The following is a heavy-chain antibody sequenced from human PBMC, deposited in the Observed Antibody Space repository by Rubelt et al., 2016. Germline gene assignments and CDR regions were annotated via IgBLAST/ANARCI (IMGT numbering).Heavy chain of an antibody. CDR3: ARVDGTMIVVS. CDR1: GGSFSGYY. J-gene: IGHJ5*02. Sequence: QVQLQQWGAGLLKPSETLSLTCAVYGGSFSGYYWSWIRQPPGKGREWIGEINHSGSTNYNPCRQGRLTISVATSKNPFSPQLSSVTAADTAVYYCARVDGTMIVVSWGQGTLVTVSS. V-gene: IGHV4-34*01. D-gene: IGHD3-22*01. CDR2: INHSGST.